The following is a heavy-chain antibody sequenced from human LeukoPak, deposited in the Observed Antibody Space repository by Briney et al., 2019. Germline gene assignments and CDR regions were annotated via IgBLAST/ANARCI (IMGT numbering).Heavy chain of an antibody. CDR2: IRYDGSNK. J-gene: IGHJ3*02. V-gene: IGHV3-30*02. D-gene: IGHD6-13*01. Sequence: PGGSLRLSCAASGFTFSSYGMHWVRQAPGKGLEWVAFIRYDGSNKYYADSVKGRFTISRDNSKNTLYLQMNSLRAEDTAVYYCARGRQSSSWYDAFDIWGQGTMVTVSS. CDR3: ARGRQSSSWYDAFDI. CDR1: GFTFSSYG.